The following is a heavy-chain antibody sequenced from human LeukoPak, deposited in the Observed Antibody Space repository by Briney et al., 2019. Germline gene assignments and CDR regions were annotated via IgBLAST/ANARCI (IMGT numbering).Heavy chain of an antibody. CDR3: ARDITIFGVDNWFDP. Sequence: LSLTCTVSGGSISSYYWSWIRQPPGKGLEWVSYISSSGSTIYYADSVKGRFTISRDNAKNSLYLQMNSLRAEDTAVYYCARDITIFGVDNWFDPWGQGTLVTVSS. CDR1: GGSISSYY. J-gene: IGHJ5*02. V-gene: IGHV3-11*01. D-gene: IGHD3-3*01. CDR2: ISSSGSTI.